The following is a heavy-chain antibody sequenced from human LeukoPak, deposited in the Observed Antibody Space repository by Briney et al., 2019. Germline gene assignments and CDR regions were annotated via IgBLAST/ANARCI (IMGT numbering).Heavy chain of an antibody. CDR3: ARDIVVVPAATQKDYYYYGMDV. J-gene: IGHJ6*02. CDR2: IYYSGTT. CDR1: GGSISSGGYH. D-gene: IGHD2-2*01. Sequence: SETLSLTCTVSGGSISSGGYHWSWIRQHPGKGLEWIGYIYYSGTTSYNPSLKSRVTISVDTSKNQFSLKLSSVTAADTAVYYCARDIVVVPAATQKDYYYYGMDVWGQGTTVTVSS. V-gene: IGHV4-31*03.